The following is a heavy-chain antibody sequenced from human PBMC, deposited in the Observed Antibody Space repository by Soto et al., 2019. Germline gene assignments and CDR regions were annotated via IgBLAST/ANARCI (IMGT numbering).Heavy chain of an antibody. CDR2: IYHSGST. CDR1: GYSISSGYY. V-gene: IGHV4-38-2*01. Sequence: SETLSLTCAVSGYSISSGYYWGWIRQPPGKGLEWIGSIYHSGSTYYNPSLKSRVTISVDTSKNQFSLKLSSVTAADTAVYYCARVVRTIFGVVTSMYVWGQGTTGTVSS. J-gene: IGHJ6*02. CDR3: ARVVRTIFGVVTSMYV. D-gene: IGHD3-3*01.